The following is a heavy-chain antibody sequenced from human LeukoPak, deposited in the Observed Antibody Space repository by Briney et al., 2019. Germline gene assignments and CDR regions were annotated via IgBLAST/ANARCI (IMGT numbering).Heavy chain of an antibody. CDR2: IIPIFGTA. J-gene: IGHJ6*02. D-gene: IGHD3-9*01. V-gene: IGHV1-69*06. CDR1: GGTFSSYA. Sequence: SVKVSCKASGGTFSSYAISWVRQAPGQGLEWMGGIIPIFGTANYAQKFQGRVRITADKSTSTAYMELSSLRSEDTAVYYCARWAAYDILTGYHGSYYYGMDVWGQGTTVTVSS. CDR3: ARWAAYDILTGYHGSYYYGMDV.